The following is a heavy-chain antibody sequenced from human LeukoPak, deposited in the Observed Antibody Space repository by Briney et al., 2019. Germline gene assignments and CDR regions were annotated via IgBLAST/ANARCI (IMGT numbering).Heavy chain of an antibody. CDR3: VRDWGGYGMDV. J-gene: IGHJ6*02. CDR1: GFTFSDHW. CDR2: IKSDGSSS. D-gene: IGHD2-21*01. V-gene: IGHV3-74*01. Sequence: PGGSLRLSCAASGFTFSDHWMHWIRQAPGKGLVWVSRIKSDGSSSTFADSVRGRFTISRDNAKNTLYLQMNSLRAEDTAVYFCVRDWGGYGMDVWGQGTTVTVSS.